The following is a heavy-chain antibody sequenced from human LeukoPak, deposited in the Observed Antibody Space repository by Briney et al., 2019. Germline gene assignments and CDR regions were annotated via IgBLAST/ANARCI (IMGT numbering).Heavy chain of an antibody. CDR3: AKDYYYDSSGFDY. CDR1: GFTFDDYA. J-gene: IGHJ4*02. Sequence: PGRSLRLSCAASGFTFDDYAMHWVRQAPGKGLEWVSGISWNSGSIGYADSVKGRFTISRDNAKSSLYLQMNSLRAEDTALYYCAKDYYYDSSGFDYWGQGTLVTVSS. V-gene: IGHV3-9*01. CDR2: ISWNSGSI. D-gene: IGHD3-22*01.